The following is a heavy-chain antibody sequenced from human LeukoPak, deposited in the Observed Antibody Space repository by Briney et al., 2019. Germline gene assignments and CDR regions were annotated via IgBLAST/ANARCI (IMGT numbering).Heavy chain of an antibody. Sequence: GRSLRLSGAAPGFTFRNYAMHWVRQSPGKGLDWVAVISTDGSNNTSEDSVKGRFTISRDNSKTTLYLQMNSLRPEDTAVYYCARGHYYGSGNYFDWGQGTLVTVSS. CDR2: ISTDGSNN. V-gene: IGHV3-30-3*01. CDR1: GFTFRNYA. J-gene: IGHJ4*02. D-gene: IGHD3-10*01. CDR3: ARGHYYGSGNYFD.